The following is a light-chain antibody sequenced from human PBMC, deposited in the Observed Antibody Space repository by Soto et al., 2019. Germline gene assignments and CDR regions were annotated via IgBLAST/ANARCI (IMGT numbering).Light chain of an antibody. CDR1: QTINSNY. Sequence: EIILTQSPGTLSLSPGERATPSCRASQTINSNYLIWYQQKSGQAPRLLIYGAFSRATGIPDRFRGSGSGTDFTLTINRLEPEDFAVYYCQHYGSPRWTFGQGTKVDI. V-gene: IGKV3-20*01. CDR3: QHYGSPRWT. CDR2: GAF. J-gene: IGKJ1*01.